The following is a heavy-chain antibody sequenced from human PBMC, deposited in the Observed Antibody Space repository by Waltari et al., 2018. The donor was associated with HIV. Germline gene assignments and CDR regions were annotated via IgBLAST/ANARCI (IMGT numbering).Heavy chain of an antibody. CDR1: GFTFSSYS. CDR2: ISSSSSYI. V-gene: IGHV3-21*01. Sequence: EVQLVESGGGLVKPGGSLRLSCAASGFTFSSYSMNWVRQAPGKGLEWVSSISSSSSYIYYADSVKGRFTISRENAKNSLYLQMNSLRAEDTAVYYCARGGDIVVVPAASDYYYGMDVWGQGTTVTVSS. CDR3: ARGGDIVVVPAASDYYYGMDV. J-gene: IGHJ6*02. D-gene: IGHD2-2*01.